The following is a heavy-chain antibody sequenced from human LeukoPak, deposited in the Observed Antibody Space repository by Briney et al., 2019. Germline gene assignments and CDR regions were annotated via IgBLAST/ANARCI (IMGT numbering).Heavy chain of an antibody. J-gene: IGHJ4*02. D-gene: IGHD3-16*01. CDR1: SGTISSSSYF. V-gene: IGHV4-39*01. Sequence: SETLSLTCNVSSGTISSSSYFWGWIRQPPGNGLERIGNIYYTGSTHYNPSLKSRLTISVDTSKNQFSLKLSSVNAADTAVYFCARHIVRPTMLIEYWGQGILVTVSS. CDR3: ARHIVRPTMLIEY. CDR2: IYYTGST.